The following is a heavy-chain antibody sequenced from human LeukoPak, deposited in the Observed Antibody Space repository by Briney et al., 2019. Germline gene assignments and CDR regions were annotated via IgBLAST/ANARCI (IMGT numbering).Heavy chain of an antibody. CDR2: ISSSSSYI. J-gene: IGHJ3*02. D-gene: IGHD2-2*01. V-gene: IGHV3-21*01. CDR3: ARWGSNPLYQLPLPGRAFDI. Sequence: GGSLRLSCAASGFTFSSYIMNWVRQAPGKGLEWVSSISSSSSYIYYADSVKGRFTISRDNAKNSLYLQMNSLRAEDTAVYYCARWGSNPLYQLPLPGRAFDIWGQGTMVTVSS. CDR1: GFTFSSYI.